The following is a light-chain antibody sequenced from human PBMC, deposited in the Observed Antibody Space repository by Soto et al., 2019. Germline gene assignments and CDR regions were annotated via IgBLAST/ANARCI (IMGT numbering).Light chain of an antibody. V-gene: IGKV1-39*01. Sequence: DIQMTQSPSSLSASVGDRVTITCRASQSISTYLNWYQQKPGKAPKLLIYAASSLQSGVPSRFSGSGSGTDFTRTISSLQPEDFATYDCQQNYISPPAFGPGTNVDIK. CDR3: QQNYISPPA. CDR1: QSISTY. CDR2: AAS. J-gene: IGKJ3*01.